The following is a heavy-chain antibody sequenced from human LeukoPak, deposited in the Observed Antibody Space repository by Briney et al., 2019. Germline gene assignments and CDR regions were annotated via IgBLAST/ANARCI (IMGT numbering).Heavy chain of an antibody. D-gene: IGHD2-8*02. CDR1: GLSITRPYY. J-gene: IGHJ4*02. Sequence: KPSETLSLTCSVSGLSITRPYYWGWIRQPAGKGLEWIGRIYTSGSTNYNPSLKSRVTMSVDTSKNQFSLKLSSVTAADTAVYYCARYGYWRSTYYFDYWGQGTLVTVSS. CDR2: IYTSGST. V-gene: IGHV4-4*07. CDR3: ARYGYWRSTYYFDY.